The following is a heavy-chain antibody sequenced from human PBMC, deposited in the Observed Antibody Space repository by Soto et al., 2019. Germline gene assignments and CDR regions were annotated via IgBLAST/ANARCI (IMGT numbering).Heavy chain of an antibody. CDR2: ISGAALNT. Sequence: EVQLLDSGGGLVQPGGSLRLSCAASGFTFSSYAMHWVRQAPGKGLEWVSTISGAALNTYYADSVKGRFTISRDSSKRTVYLQMSSLRAADTAVYYCAKDLWSGRGGGIDYWGQGTLVTVSS. V-gene: IGHV3-23*01. D-gene: IGHD3-3*01. J-gene: IGHJ4*02. CDR3: AKDLWSGRGGGIDY. CDR1: GFTFSSYA.